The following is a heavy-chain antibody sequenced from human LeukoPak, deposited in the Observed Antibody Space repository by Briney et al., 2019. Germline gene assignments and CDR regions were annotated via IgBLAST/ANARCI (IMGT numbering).Heavy chain of an antibody. D-gene: IGHD4-11*01. J-gene: IGHJ2*01. V-gene: IGHV3-74*01. Sequence: GGSLRLSCAVSGFTFNTYWMHWVRQAPGKSLEWVSRVNSDGSSTTYGASLEGRFTVSRDNAKNTLYLHIDNLRAEDSAVYYCTRTTVTADWYFDVWGRGTRVTVSS. CDR2: VNSDGSST. CDR1: GFTFNTYW. CDR3: TRTTVTADWYFDV.